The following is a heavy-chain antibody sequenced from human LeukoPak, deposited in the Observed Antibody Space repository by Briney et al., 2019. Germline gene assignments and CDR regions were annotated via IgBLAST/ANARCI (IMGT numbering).Heavy chain of an antibody. J-gene: IGHJ4*02. CDR2: ISSSSSTI. CDR1: GFTFSSYS. V-gene: IGHV3-48*01. D-gene: IGHD1/OR15-1a*01. Sequence: GGSLRLSCAASGFTFSSYSMNWVRQAPGKGLEWVSYISSSSSTIYYADSVKGRFTISRDNAKNSLYLQMNSLRAEDTAVYYCARAREGNWNRLLLDYWGQGTLVTVSS. CDR3: ARAREGNWNRLLLDY.